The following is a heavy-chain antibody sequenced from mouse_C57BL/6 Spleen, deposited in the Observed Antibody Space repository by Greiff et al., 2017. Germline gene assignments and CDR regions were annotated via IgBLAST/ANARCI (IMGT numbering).Heavy chain of an antibody. V-gene: IGHV14-2*01. CDR3: ARQLRNCSMDY. Sequence: VHVKQSGAELVKPGASVKLSCTASGFNINDYYMHWVKQRPEQGLEWIGRIDPEDGETKYAPKFQGKATITADTTSNTAYLQLSSLTSEDAAVYYCARQLRNCSMDYWGQGTSVTVSS. CDR2: IDPEDGET. J-gene: IGHJ4*01. D-gene: IGHD2-1*01. CDR1: GFNINDYY.